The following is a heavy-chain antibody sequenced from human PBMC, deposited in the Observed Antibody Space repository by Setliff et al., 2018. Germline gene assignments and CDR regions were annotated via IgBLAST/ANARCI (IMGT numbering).Heavy chain of an antibody. CDR1: GGSISSGPYY. D-gene: IGHD6-19*01. V-gene: IGHV4-39*07. J-gene: IGHJ5*02. Sequence: SETLSLTCSVSGGSISSGPYYWGWIRQSPGKGLEWIGSMYYSGSTNYNPSLKSRVTISLDTSKNQFSLKLNSVTAADTAVYYCARERIAVAGRSNWFDPWGQGTLVTVSS. CDR3: ARERIAVAGRSNWFDP. CDR2: MYYSGST.